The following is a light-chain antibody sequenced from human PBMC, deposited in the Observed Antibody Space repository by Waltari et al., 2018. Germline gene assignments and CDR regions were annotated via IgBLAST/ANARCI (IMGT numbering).Light chain of an antibody. CDR2: RAS. V-gene: IGKV3-15*01. CDR3: QQYNNWPIT. J-gene: IGKJ5*01. Sequence: VLTQSPATLSVSPGERATLSCRANQNINNLLAWYQQKPGQAPRLLIYRASTRATDIPVRFSGSGSGTDFTLTISSLQSEDFAVYYCQQYNNWPITFGQGTRLEIK. CDR1: QNINNL.